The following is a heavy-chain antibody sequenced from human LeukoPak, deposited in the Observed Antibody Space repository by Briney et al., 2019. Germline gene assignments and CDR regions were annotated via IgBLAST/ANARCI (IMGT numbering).Heavy chain of an antibody. D-gene: IGHD6-13*01. CDR3: ARAELTAAGWFDP. CDR2: IYYSGST. J-gene: IGHJ5*02. CDR1: GGSISSGGYY. Sequence: SQTLSLTCTVSGGSISSGGYYWSWIRQHPGKGLEWIGYIYYSGSTYYNPSLKSRVTISVDTPKNQFSLKLSSVTAADTAVYYCARAELTAAGWFDPWGQGTLVTVSS. V-gene: IGHV4-31*03.